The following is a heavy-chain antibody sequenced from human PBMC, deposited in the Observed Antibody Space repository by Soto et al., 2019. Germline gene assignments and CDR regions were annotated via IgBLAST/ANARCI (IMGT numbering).Heavy chain of an antibody. CDR3: ARSLWFGELH. V-gene: IGHV2-5*02. CDR2: IYWDNDK. J-gene: IGHJ4*02. Sequence: QITLKESGPTLVKPTQTLTLTCSFSGFSLSTTGVGVGWIRQSPGKALEWLAIIYWDNDKRYSPSLKSRVTITKDTYKNQVVLTGTNMDPVDTGTYYCARSLWFGELHWGQGALVTVSS. D-gene: IGHD3-10*01. CDR1: GFSLSTTGVG.